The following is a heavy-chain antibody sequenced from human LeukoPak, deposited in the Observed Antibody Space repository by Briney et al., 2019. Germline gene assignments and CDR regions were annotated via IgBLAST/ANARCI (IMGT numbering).Heavy chain of an antibody. Sequence: SETLSLTCAVYGGSFSGYYWSWIRQPPGKGLEWIGEINHSGSTNYNPSLKSRVTISVDTSKNQFSLKLSSVTAADTAVYYCARGNGFTYYYDSSGYEFDYWGQGTLVTVSS. D-gene: IGHD3-22*01. CDR2: INHSGST. V-gene: IGHV4-34*01. J-gene: IGHJ4*02. CDR1: GGSFSGYY. CDR3: ARGNGFTYYYDSSGYEFDY.